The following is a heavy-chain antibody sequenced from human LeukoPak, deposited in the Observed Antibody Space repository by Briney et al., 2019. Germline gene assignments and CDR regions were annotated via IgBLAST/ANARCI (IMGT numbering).Heavy chain of an antibody. CDR2: IIPILGIA. V-gene: IGHV1-69*04. CDR1: GGTFSSYA. D-gene: IGHD3-10*01. CDR3: ARGPLLGNAFDI. J-gene: IGHJ3*02. Sequence: SVKVSCKASGGTFSSYAISWVRQAPGQGLEWMGRIIPILGIANYAQKFQGRVTITADKSTSTAYMELSSLRSEDTAVYYCARGPLLGNAFDIWGQGTMVTVSP.